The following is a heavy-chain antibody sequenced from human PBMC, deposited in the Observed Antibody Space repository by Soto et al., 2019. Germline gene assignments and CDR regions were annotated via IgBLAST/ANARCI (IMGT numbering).Heavy chain of an antibody. D-gene: IGHD3-22*01. J-gene: IGHJ3*02. V-gene: IGHV1-2*04. CDR3: ARDYQPGFFDSSEVAFDI. CDR2: INPNSGGT. CDR1: GYTFTGYY. Sequence: ASVKVSCKASGYTFTGYYMHWVRQAPGQGLEWMGWINPNSGGTNYAQKFQGWVTMTRDTSISTAYMELSRLRSDDTAVYYCARDYQPGFFDSSEVAFDIWGQGTMVTVSS.